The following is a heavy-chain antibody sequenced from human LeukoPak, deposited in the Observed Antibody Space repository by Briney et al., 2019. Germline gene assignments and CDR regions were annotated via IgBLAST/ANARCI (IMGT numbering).Heavy chain of an antibody. Sequence: SETLSLTCAVSGGSISSHYWSWIRQPPGKGLEWIGYIYYSGTTNYNPSLKSRVTISVDTSKNQFSLKLSSVTAADTAVYYCARGVYIAAAQYGYWGQGTLVTVSS. CDR3: ARGVYIAAAQYGY. V-gene: IGHV4-59*11. D-gene: IGHD6-13*01. CDR1: GGSISSHY. J-gene: IGHJ4*02. CDR2: IYYSGTT.